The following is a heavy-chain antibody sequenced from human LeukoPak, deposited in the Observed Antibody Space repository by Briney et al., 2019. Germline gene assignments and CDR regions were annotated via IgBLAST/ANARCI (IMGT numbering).Heavy chain of an antibody. D-gene: IGHD3/OR15-3a*01. CDR3: AKIGAGLAYGMDV. CDR1: GFTFSSYG. CDR2: ISYDGSNK. V-gene: IGHV3-30*18. J-gene: IGHJ6*02. Sequence: GRSLRLSCAASGFTFSSYGMHWVRQAPGKGLEWVAVISYDGSNKYYADSVKGRFTISRDNSKNTLYLQMNSLRAEDTAVYYCAKIGAGLAYGMDVWGQGTTVTVSS.